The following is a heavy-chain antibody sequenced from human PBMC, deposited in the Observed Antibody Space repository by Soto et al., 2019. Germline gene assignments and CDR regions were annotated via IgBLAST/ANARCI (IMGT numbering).Heavy chain of an antibody. CDR1: GFTFRDDY. J-gene: IGHJ4*02. CDR2: ISSSANTI. D-gene: IGHD6-19*01. CDR3: ARDRYSSGWIDGY. Sequence: QVQLVESGGGLVKPGGSLRLSCAASGFTFRDDYMSWIRQAPGKGLEWGSYISSSANTIYYADSVRGRFTISRDSAKNSLYLQMNSLRAEDTAVYYCARDRYSSGWIDGYWGQGTLVTVSS. V-gene: IGHV3-11*01.